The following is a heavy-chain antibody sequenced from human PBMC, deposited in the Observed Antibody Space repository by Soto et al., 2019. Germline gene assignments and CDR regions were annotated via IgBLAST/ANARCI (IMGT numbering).Heavy chain of an antibody. J-gene: IGHJ3*02. Sequence: GGSLRLSCAASGFTFSSYGMHWVRQAPGKGLEWVAVIWYDGSNKYYADSVKGRFTISRDNSKNTLYLQMNSLRAEDTAVYYCATQGAVISFQGADAFDIWGQGTMVTVSS. CDR2: IWYDGSNK. D-gene: IGHD3-22*01. CDR1: GFTFSSYG. V-gene: IGHV3-33*01. CDR3: ATQGAVISFQGADAFDI.